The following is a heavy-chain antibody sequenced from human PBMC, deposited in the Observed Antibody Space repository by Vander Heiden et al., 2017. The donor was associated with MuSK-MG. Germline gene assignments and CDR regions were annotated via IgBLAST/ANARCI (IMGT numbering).Heavy chain of an antibody. J-gene: IGHJ6*03. D-gene: IGHD1-26*01. V-gene: IGHV3-21*01. CDR2: ISSSSSYI. CDR1: GFTFSSYG. CDR3: ARVAGASGYYYYYYMDV. Sequence: EVQLVESGGGLVKPGGSLRLSCAASGFTFSSYGMNGVRQAPGKRLEWVSSISSSSSYIYYEDSVKGRFTISRDNAKNSLYLQMNSLRAEDTAVYYCARVAGASGYYYYYYMDVWGKGTTGTVSS.